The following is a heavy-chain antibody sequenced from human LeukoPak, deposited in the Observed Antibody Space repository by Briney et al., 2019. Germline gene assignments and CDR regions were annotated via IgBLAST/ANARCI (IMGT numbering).Heavy chain of an antibody. V-gene: IGHV3-48*03. CDR1: GFTFSSYE. CDR2: ISSSGSTI. Sequence: GGSLRLSCAASGFTFSSYEMNWVRQAPGKGLEWVSYISSSGSTIYYADSVKGRFTISRDDSKNTLSLQMNSLRVEDTAVYYCARDLAWGAFDYWGQGTLVTVSS. J-gene: IGHJ4*02. CDR3: ARDLAWGAFDY. D-gene: IGHD7-27*01.